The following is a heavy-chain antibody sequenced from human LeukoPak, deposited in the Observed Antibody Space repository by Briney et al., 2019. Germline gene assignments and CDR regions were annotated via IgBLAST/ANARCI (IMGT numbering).Heavy chain of an antibody. Sequence: SETLSLTCTVSGYSISSGYYWGWIRQPPGKGLEWIGSIHHSGSTYYNPSLKSRVTVSVDTSKNQFSLKLSSVTAADTAVHYCARDLDYDSSGYFNYWGQGTLVTVSS. J-gene: IGHJ4*02. D-gene: IGHD3-22*01. CDR1: GYSISSGYY. CDR2: IHHSGST. CDR3: ARDLDYDSSGYFNY. V-gene: IGHV4-38-2*02.